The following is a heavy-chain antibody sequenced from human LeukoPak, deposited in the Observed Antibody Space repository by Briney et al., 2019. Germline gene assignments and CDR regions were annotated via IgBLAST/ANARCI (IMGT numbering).Heavy chain of an antibody. V-gene: IGHV3-48*03. CDR1: GFTLSNYE. CDR2: ISSSGSTI. Sequence: GGSLRLSCAASGFTLSNYEMNWVRQAPGKGMEWVSYISSSGSTIHYAYSVKRRFTISRDNAKNSLSLQMNSLRAEDTAIYYCARDSQPSCTNGVCYTRYNWFDPWGQGTLVTVSS. CDR3: ARDSQPSCTNGVCYTRYNWFDP. J-gene: IGHJ5*02. D-gene: IGHD2-8*01.